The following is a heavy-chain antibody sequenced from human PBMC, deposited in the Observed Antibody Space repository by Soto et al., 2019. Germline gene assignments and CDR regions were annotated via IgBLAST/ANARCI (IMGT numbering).Heavy chain of an antibody. CDR1: GGSFTGYY. D-gene: IGHD5-12*01. CDR2: INYSAGT. Sequence: QVQLHQWGAGLLRPSETLSLTCTVYGGSFTGYYWSWIRQSPGKGLEWIGEINYSAGTIYNPSLKRRVVIEIDAPKNHLSLKLTSVTAADTAVYLCARHYDVDFDYWGQGVLVTVDS. CDR3: ARHYDVDFDY. J-gene: IGHJ4*02. V-gene: IGHV4-34*01.